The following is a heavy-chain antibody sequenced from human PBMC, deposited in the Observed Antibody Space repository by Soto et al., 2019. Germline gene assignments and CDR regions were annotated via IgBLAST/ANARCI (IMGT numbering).Heavy chain of an antibody. D-gene: IGHD3-9*01. CDR1: GYTFTSYG. Sequence: GASGKVSCKASGYTFTSYGISWVRQAPGQGLEWMGWISAYNGNTNYAQKLQGRVTMTTDTSTSTAYMELRSLRSDDTAVYYCARVMRMTGYYIRAFDIWGQGTMVTVSS. CDR2: ISAYNGNT. J-gene: IGHJ3*02. V-gene: IGHV1-18*01. CDR3: ARVMRMTGYYIRAFDI.